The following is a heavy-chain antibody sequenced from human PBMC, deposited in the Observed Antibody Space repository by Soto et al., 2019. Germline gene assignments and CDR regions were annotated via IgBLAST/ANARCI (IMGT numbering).Heavy chain of an antibody. V-gene: IGHV1-2*04. D-gene: IGHD3-22*01. J-gene: IGHJ5*02. CDR1: GYTFTGYY. CDR2: INPNSGGT. CDR3: ARSVGGYDSSDDWFDP. Sequence: ASVKVSCKASGYTFTGYYMHWVRQAPGQGLEWMGWINPNSGGTNHAQKFQGWVTMTRDTSISTAYMELSRLRSDDTAVYYCARSVGGYDSSDDWFDPWGQGTLVTVSS.